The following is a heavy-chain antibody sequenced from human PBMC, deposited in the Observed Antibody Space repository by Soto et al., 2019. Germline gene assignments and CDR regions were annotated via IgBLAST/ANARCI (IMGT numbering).Heavy chain of an antibody. V-gene: IGHV4-39*01. CDR3: ARLVYDSSGYRPG. J-gene: IGHJ4*02. Sequence: SETLSLTCTVSGGSISSSSYYWGWIRQPPGKGLEWIGSIYYSGSTYYNPSLKSLVTISVDTSKNKFSLKLSFVTAAYTAVYYCARLVYDSSGYRPGWGQGTLVTVSS. CDR2: IYYSGST. CDR1: GGSISSSSYY. D-gene: IGHD3-22*01.